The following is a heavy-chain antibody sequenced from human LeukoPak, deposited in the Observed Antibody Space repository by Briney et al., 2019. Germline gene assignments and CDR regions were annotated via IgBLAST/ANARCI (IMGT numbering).Heavy chain of an antibody. V-gene: IGHV3-23*01. Sequence: GGSLRLSCAASGFTFSSYAMNWVRQAPGKGLEWVSAISGRGDITYYTDSVKGRFTISRNTSRSTLYLQMSSLRAEDTAVYYCTKDLAFCGGDCYSGADNWGQGALVTVSS. CDR3: TKDLAFCGGDCYSGADN. CDR1: GFTFSSYA. D-gene: IGHD2-21*01. CDR2: ISGRGDIT. J-gene: IGHJ4*02.